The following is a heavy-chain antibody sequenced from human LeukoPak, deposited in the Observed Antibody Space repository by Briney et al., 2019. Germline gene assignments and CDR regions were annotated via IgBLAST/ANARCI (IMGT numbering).Heavy chain of an antibody. CDR3: ARGRRNVDIVATILSSSSPYSSSWYFDY. D-gene: IGHD5-12*01. J-gene: IGHJ4*02. V-gene: IGHV4-34*01. CDR2: INHSGST. Sequence: NPSETLSLTCAVCGGSFSGYYWSWIRQPPGKGLEWIGEINHSGSTNYNPSLKSRVTISVDTSKNQFSLKLSSVTAADTAVYYCARGRRNVDIVATILSSSSPYSSSWYFDYWGQGTLVTVSS. CDR1: GGSFSGYY.